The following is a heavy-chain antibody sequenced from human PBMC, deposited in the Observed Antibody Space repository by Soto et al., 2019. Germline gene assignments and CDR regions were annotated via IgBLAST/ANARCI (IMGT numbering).Heavy chain of an antibody. CDR2: ISYDGSNK. CDR3: ATMVKVSNHNYYYYYGMDV. V-gene: IGHV3-30*03. Sequence: GGSLRLSCAASGFTFSSYGMHWVRQAPGKGLEWVAVISYDGSNKYYADSVKGRFTISRDNSKNTLYLQMNSLRAEDTAVYYCATMVKVSNHNYYYYYGMDVWGQGTTVTVSS. CDR1: GFTFSSYG. J-gene: IGHJ6*02. D-gene: IGHD3-10*01.